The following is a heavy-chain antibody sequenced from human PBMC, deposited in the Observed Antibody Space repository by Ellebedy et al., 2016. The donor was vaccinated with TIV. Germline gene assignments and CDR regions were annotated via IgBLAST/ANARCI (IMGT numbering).Heavy chain of an antibody. Sequence: MPSETLSLTCSVSGSSISSGYYCGLLRPPPGRGLEWIGSMFHSGSTYYSPSLKSRVTISADTSKNQLSLRLSSVTAADTAVYYCSRDGAGRWDYWGPGTLVTVSS. D-gene: IGHD4-23*01. CDR1: GSSISSGYY. V-gene: IGHV4-38-2*02. CDR3: SRDGAGRWDY. CDR2: MFHSGST. J-gene: IGHJ4*02.